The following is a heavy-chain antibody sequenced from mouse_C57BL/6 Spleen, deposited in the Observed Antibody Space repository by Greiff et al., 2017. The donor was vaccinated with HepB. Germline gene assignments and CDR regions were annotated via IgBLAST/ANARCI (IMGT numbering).Heavy chain of an antibody. CDR1: GFTFSDYY. CDR2: INYDGSST. D-gene: IGHD2-4*01. V-gene: IGHV5-16*01. Sequence: EVNLVESEGGLVQPGSSMKLSCTASGFTFSDYYMAWVRQVPEKGLEWVANINYDGSSTYYLDSLKSRFIIARDNAKNILYLQMSSLKSEDTATYYCARASYYDYDVGWFAYWGQGTLVTVSA. J-gene: IGHJ3*01. CDR3: ARASYYDYDVGWFAY.